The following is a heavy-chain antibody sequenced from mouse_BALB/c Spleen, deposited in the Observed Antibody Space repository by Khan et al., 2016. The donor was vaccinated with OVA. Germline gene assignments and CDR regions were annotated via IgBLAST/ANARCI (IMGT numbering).Heavy chain of an antibody. CDR3: ARSYGSWTMDY. CDR1: GDSITSGF. Sequence: VQLQQSGPSLVKPSQTLSLTCSVTGDSITSGFWNWIRNFPGNKFEYMGYVTYSGNTYYNPSLQSRISITRATSKRQYYLQLNSVPTEDTATYFCARSYGSWTMDYWGQGTSVTVSS. V-gene: IGHV3-8*02. D-gene: IGHD1-1*01. CDR2: VTYSGNT. J-gene: IGHJ4*01.